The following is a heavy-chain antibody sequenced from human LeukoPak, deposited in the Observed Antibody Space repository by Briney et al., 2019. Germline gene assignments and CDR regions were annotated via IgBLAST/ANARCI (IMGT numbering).Heavy chain of an antibody. CDR1: GFTFNTYA. J-gene: IGHJ4*02. V-gene: IGHV3-23*01. CDR2: IKGGGGDP. D-gene: IGHD2-21*02. CDR3: AQGGHDFNPFYY. Sequence: GGSLRLSCGASGFTFNTYAMGWVRQAPGEGLEWVSSIKGGGGDPFYTDSVRGRFTISRDKSKNTMYLSLNSLRAEDTAVYFCAQGGHDFNPFYYWGQGTLVTVSS.